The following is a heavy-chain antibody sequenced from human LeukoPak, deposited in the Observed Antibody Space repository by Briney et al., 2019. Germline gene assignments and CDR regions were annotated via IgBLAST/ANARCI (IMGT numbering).Heavy chain of an antibody. CDR2: IIPIFGTA. Sequence: SVKVSCKASGGTFSSYAISWVRQAPGQGLEWMGGIIPIFGTANYAQKFQGRVTITADESTSTAYMELSSLRSEDTAVYYCARSTGSTMFTDYWGQGTLVTVSS. J-gene: IGHJ4*02. CDR3: ARSTGSTMFTDY. V-gene: IGHV1-69*01. D-gene: IGHD3-10*02. CDR1: GGTFSSYA.